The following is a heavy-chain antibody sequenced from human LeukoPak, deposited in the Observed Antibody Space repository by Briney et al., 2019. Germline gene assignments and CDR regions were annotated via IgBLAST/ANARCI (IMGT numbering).Heavy chain of an antibody. D-gene: IGHD2/OR15-2a*01. CDR1: GFSLDDYT. CDR3: AKSTPRLVSDYYYYMDV. Sequence: GGSLRLSCAASGFSLDDYTMHWVRQAPGKGLEWVSLISWDGVSTYYADSVKGRFIISRDNSKDSLYLQMNSLRTEDTALYYCAKSTPRLVSDYYYYMDVWGKGTTVTVSS. CDR2: ISWDGVST. J-gene: IGHJ6*03. V-gene: IGHV3-43*01.